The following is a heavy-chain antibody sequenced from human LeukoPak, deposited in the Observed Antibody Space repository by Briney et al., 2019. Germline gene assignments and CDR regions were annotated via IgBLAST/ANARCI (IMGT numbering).Heavy chain of an antibody. D-gene: IGHD5-24*01. Sequence: PSETLSLTCTVSGGSISSYYWSWIRQPPGNGLEWIGYIYYSGSTNYNPSLKSRVTISVDTSKNQFSLKLSSVTAADTAVYYCARIGMATIRWHYFDYWGQGTLVTVSS. CDR3: ARIGMATIRWHYFDY. CDR1: GGSISSYY. V-gene: IGHV4-59*08. J-gene: IGHJ4*02. CDR2: IYYSGST.